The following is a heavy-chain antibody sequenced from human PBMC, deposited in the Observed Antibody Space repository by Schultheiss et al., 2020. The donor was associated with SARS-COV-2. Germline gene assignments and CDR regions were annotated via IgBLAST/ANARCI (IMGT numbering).Heavy chain of an antibody. D-gene: IGHD2-8*02. Sequence: ASVKVSCKASGGTFSSYAISWVRQAPGQGLEWMGWINPNSGGTNYAQKFQGRVTMTRDTSISTAYMELSRLRSDDTAVYYCARNSWFRHYYYYYMDVWGKGTTVTVSS. CDR1: GGTFSSYA. CDR2: INPNSGGT. J-gene: IGHJ6*03. CDR3: ARNSWFRHYYYYYMDV. V-gene: IGHV1-2*02.